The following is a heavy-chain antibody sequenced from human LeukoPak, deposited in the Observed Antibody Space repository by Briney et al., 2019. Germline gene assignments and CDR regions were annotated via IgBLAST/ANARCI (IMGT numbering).Heavy chain of an antibody. CDR3: ARDHCSGGSCYSLADAFDI. J-gene: IGHJ3*02. V-gene: IGHV3-53*01. Sequence: NPGGSLRLSCAASGFSVSSNCMSWVRQAPGKGLEWVSVIYSGGNTYYADSVKGRFTISRDNAKNSLYLQMNSLRAEDTAVYYCARDHCSGGSCYSLADAFDIWGQGTMVTVSS. D-gene: IGHD2-15*01. CDR2: IYSGGNT. CDR1: GFSVSSNC.